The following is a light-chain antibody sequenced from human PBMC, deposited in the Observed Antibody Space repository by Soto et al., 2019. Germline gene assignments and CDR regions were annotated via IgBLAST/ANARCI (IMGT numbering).Light chain of an antibody. CDR1: SGHSSYA. Sequence: QPLLTQSPSASASLGASVKLTCTLSSGHSSYAIAWHQQQPEKGPRYLMKLNSDGSHSKGDGIPDRFSGSSSGAERYLTISSLQSEDEADYYCQTWGTGILVVFGGGTKLTVL. J-gene: IGLJ2*01. V-gene: IGLV4-69*01. CDR2: LNSDGSH. CDR3: QTWGTGILVV.